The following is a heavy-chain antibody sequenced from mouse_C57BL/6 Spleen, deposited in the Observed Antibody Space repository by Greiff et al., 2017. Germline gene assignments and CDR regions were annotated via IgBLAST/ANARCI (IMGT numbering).Heavy chain of an antibody. Sequence: QVQLQQPGAELVKPGASVKVSCKASGYTFTSYWMHWVKQRPGQGLEWIGRIHPSDSDTNYNQKFKGKATLNVDKSSSTAYMQLSSLTSEDSAFYYCAIGNDGYPPDDWGQGTTLTVSS. D-gene: IGHD2-3*01. CDR2: IHPSDSDT. V-gene: IGHV1-74*01. CDR1: GYTFTSYW. J-gene: IGHJ2*01. CDR3: AIGNDGYPPDD.